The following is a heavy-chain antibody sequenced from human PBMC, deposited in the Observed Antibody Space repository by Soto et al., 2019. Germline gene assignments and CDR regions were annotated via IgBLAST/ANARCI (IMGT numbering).Heavy chain of an antibody. Sequence: SETLSLTCALYGGSFDGYYWSWIRQSPGKGLEWIGEIHHSGSTKYNPSLKSRVSLSVDTSTKQFSLKMTSMTAADRGVYYCAKFAGTVTSGWYNDFWGQGTLVTVSS. V-gene: IGHV4-34*01. J-gene: IGHJ4*02. CDR2: IHHSGST. D-gene: IGHD6-19*01. CDR1: GGSFDGYY. CDR3: AKFAGTVTSGWYNDF.